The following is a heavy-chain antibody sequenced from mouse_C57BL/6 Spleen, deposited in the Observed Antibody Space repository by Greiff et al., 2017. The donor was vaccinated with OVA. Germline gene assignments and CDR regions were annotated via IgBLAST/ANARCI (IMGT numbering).Heavy chain of an antibody. CDR3: ARLGYYGSSWYFDV. Sequence: QVPLQQPGAELVKPGASVKLSCKASGYTFTSYWMHWVKQRPGQGLEWIGMIHPNSGSTNYNEKFKSKATLTVAKSSSTAYMQLSSLTSEDSAVYYCARLGYYGSSWYFDVWGTGTTVTVSA. CDR1: GYTFTSYW. CDR2: IHPNSGST. D-gene: IGHD1-1*01. J-gene: IGHJ1*03. V-gene: IGHV1-64*01.